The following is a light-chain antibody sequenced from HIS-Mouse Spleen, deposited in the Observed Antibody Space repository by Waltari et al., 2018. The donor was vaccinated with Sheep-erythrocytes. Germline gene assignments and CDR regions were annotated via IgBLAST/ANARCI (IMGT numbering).Light chain of an antibody. CDR1: RSYVGGYNY. J-gene: IGLJ3*02. CDR3: SSYAGSNNWV. V-gene: IGLV2-8*01. CDR2: EVS. Sequence: QSALTQPPSASGSPGQSVTLSCPGTRSYVGGYNYVSWYQQHPGKAPKLMIYEVSKRPSGVPDRFSGSKSGNTASLTVSGLQAEDEADYYCSSYAGSNNWVFGGGTKLTVL.